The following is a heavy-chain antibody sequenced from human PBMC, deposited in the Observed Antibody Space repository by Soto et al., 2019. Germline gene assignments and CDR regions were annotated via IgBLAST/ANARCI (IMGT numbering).Heavy chain of an antibody. Sequence: QITLKESGPTLVKPTQPLTLTCTFSGFSFSTTGVGVGWIRQPPGKALEWLALIYWDDDKRYSPSLKSRLTHTRHTSKNHVVLTIPNLNPVDTATYYCAHRQDQHIGLAGTFDPWGQGTLVTVSS. CDR1: GFSFSTTGVG. V-gene: IGHV2-5*02. J-gene: IGHJ5*02. CDR3: AHRQDQHIGLAGTFDP. CDR2: IYWDDDK. D-gene: IGHD6-19*01.